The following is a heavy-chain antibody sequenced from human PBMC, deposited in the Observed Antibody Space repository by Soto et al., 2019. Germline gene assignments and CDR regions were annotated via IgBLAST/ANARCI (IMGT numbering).Heavy chain of an antibody. D-gene: IGHD2-15*01. CDR3: EKGVARAVRPLDY. Sequence: GGSLRLSCVASGFSFDDFVMNWVRQRPGKGLEWVSSVSWNSGAKLYADSVKGRFAISRDSAKKAVYLQMNSLRPDDTAFYYGEKGVARAVRPLDYSGQGSLVIVSS. J-gene: IGHJ4*02. CDR2: VSWNSGAK. V-gene: IGHV3-9*01. CDR1: GFSFDDFV.